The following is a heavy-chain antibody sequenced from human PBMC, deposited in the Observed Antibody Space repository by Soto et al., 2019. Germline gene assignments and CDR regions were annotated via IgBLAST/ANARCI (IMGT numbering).Heavy chain of an antibody. CDR1: GHNFSNYW. CDR2: IYPGDSDT. J-gene: IGHJ4*02. V-gene: IGHV5-51*01. CDR3: ARQRLWGTSGYYYFES. D-gene: IGHD3-22*01. Sequence: PGESLKISCKGSGHNFSNYWIGWVRQMPGKGLEWMGIIYPGDSDTRYSPSFQGQVTITVDKSINTAYLQWSRLKASDTAIYYCARQRLWGTSGYYYFESWGQGTLVTVSS.